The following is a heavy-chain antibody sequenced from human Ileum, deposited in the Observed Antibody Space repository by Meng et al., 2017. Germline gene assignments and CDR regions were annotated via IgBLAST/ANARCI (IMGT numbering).Heavy chain of an antibody. J-gene: IGHJ4*02. V-gene: IGHV1-18*01. Sequence: QVHLVQSGPEVRKPGASVKVSCQASGYSFTNYGINWVRQAPGKGLEWMGWTSTYNSNRNYAQSLQGRVTMTTDTSTTTVYMELRSLTFDDTAVYYCARGRHCSSTTCYLSDSWGQGTLVTVSS. CDR2: TSTYNSNR. D-gene: IGHD2-2*01. CDR1: GYSFTNYG. CDR3: ARGRHCSSTTCYLSDS.